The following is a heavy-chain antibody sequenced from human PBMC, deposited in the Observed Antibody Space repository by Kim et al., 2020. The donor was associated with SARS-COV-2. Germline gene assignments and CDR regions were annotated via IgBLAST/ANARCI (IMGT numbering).Heavy chain of an antibody. CDR1: GYTFTGYY. J-gene: IGHJ6*02. CDR3: AREYFYSYGSYYYYGMDV. D-gene: IGHD5-18*01. Sequence: ASVKVSCKASGYTFTGYYMHWVRQAPGQGLEWMGWINPNSGGTNYAQKFQGRVTMTRDTSISTAYMELSRLRSDDTAVYYCAREYFYSYGSYYYYGMDVWGQGTTVTVSS. CDR2: INPNSGGT. V-gene: IGHV1-2*02.